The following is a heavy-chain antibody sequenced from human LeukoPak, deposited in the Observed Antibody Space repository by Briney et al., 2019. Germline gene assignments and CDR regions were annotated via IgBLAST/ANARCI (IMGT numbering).Heavy chain of an antibody. Sequence: SETLSLTCTVSGYSISSGYYWSWIRQPPGKGLEWIGYIYYSGSTNYNPSLKSRVTISVDTSKNQFSLKLSSVTAADTAVYYCARSHGYSYGWVSDAFDIWGQGTMVTVSS. CDR2: IYYSGST. D-gene: IGHD5-18*01. CDR3: ARSHGYSYGWVSDAFDI. V-gene: IGHV4-61*01. J-gene: IGHJ3*02. CDR1: GYSISSGYY.